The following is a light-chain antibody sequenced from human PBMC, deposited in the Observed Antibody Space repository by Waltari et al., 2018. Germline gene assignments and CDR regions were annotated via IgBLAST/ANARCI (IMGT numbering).Light chain of an antibody. J-gene: IGKJ1*01. CDR2: GAS. CDR1: QSVSSSY. Sequence: ELVLTQSPGTLSLSPGERATLPCRARQSVSSSYLAWYQQKPGQAPRVLIHGASNRATGIPGRFSGSGSGTDFTLTISRLEPEDFAVYYCQQYGSSPWTFGQGTKVEIK. CDR3: QQYGSSPWT. V-gene: IGKV3-20*01.